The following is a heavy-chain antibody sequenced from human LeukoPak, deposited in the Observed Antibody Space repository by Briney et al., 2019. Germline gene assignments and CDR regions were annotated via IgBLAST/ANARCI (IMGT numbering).Heavy chain of an antibody. CDR1: GFLFPNYR. CDR2: IYAGDSDT. CDR3: ARQSTNFHGSGTYLC. V-gene: IGHV5-51*01. J-gene: IGHJ4*02. Sequence: GESLKIPCKGFGFLFPNYRIAWVRQMPGKGLEWMGIIYAGDSDTRYNPSFQRQVIISVDKSINTAYLQWSSLKASDTAMYYCARQSTNFHGSGTYLCWGQGTLVTVSS. D-gene: IGHD3-10*01.